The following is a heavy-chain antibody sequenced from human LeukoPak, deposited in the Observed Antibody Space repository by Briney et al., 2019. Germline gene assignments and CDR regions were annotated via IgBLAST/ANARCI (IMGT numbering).Heavy chain of an antibody. V-gene: IGHV3-30*02. CDR1: GFTFSSYG. J-gene: IGHJ4*02. D-gene: IGHD6-6*01. CDR3: AKDLGDHPASSDY. Sequence: GGSLRLSCAASGFTFSSYGMHWVRQAPGKGLEWVAFIRYDGSNKYYADSVKGRLTISRDNSKNTLYLQMNSLRAEDTAVYYCAKDLGDHPASSDYWGQGTLVTVSS. CDR2: IRYDGSNK.